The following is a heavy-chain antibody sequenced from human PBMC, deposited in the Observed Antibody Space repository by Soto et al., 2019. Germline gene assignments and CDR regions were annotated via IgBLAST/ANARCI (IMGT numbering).Heavy chain of an antibody. J-gene: IGHJ4*02. CDR3: GGAPYFSSINCPGDY. V-gene: IGHV1-69*01. CDR2: IDPLFDTA. D-gene: IGHD2-2*01. CDR1: GGTFSTYA. Sequence: QVQLMQSGAEVKKPGSSVKVSCKASGGTFSTYAISWVRQAPGQGLEWLGAIDPLFDTANYAQKFQGRVTITADESTGSVYVALTSLRSDDTAVYYCGGAPYFSSINCPGDYWGQGALCTFSS.